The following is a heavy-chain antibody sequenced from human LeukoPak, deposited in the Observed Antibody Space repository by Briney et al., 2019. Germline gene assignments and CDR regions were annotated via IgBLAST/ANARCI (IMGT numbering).Heavy chain of an antibody. Sequence: PGGSLRLSCAASGFTFSSYAMSWVRQAPGKGLEWVSAISGSGGSTYYADSVKGRFTISRDNSKNTLYLQMNSLRAEDTAVYYCAKTPGIAAAGPRTAGDYWGQGTLVTVSP. D-gene: IGHD6-13*01. J-gene: IGHJ4*02. V-gene: IGHV3-23*01. CDR3: AKTPGIAAAGPRTAGDY. CDR2: ISGSGGST. CDR1: GFTFSSYA.